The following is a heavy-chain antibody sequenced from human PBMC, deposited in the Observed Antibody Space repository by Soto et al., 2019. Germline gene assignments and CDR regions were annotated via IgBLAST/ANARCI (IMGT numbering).Heavy chain of an antibody. Sequence: WVKFSCKASGGAFLSYSIIGVRQAHRQGLEWMGGIIPIFGTANYAQKFQGRVTITADESTSTAYMELSSLRSEDTAVYYCARGSKSITIFGVVIQIPYYYYGMDVWGQGTTVTVSS. J-gene: IGHJ6*02. D-gene: IGHD3-3*01. CDR1: GGAFLSYS. CDR2: IIPIFGTA. CDR3: ARGSKSITIFGVVIQIPYYYYGMDV. V-gene: IGHV1-69*01.